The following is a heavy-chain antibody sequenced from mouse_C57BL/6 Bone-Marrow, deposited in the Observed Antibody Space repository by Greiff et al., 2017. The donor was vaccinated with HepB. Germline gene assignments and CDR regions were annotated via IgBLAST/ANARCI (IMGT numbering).Heavy chain of an antibody. CDR2: IDTSDSYT. CDR3: ARMDTTVVATRYFDV. D-gene: IGHD1-1*01. Sequence: QVQLQQPGAELVMPGASVKLSCKASGYTFTSYWMHWVKQRPGQGLEWIGEIDTSDSYTNYNQKFKGKSTLTVDKSSSTAYMQLSSLTSEDSAVYYCARMDTTVVATRYFDVWGTGTTVTVSS. CDR1: GYTFTSYW. V-gene: IGHV1-69*01. J-gene: IGHJ1*03.